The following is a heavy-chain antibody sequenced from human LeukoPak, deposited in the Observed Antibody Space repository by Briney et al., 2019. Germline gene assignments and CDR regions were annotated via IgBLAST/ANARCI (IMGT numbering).Heavy chain of an antibody. D-gene: IGHD2-21*02. CDR1: VGSISSISDY. Sequence: PSETLSLTCTVSVGSISSISDYWGWIRQPPGKGLEWIGYIYYSGSTYYNPSLKSRVTISVDTSKNQFSLKLSAVTAADTAVYYCARFYCGCDCYSGYFNYWGQGTRVTFSS. CDR3: ARFYCGCDCYSGYFNY. CDR2: IYYSGST. V-gene: IGHV4-39*01. J-gene: IGHJ4*02.